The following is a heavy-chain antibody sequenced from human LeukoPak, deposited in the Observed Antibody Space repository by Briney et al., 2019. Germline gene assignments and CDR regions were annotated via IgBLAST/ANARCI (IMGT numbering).Heavy chain of an antibody. Sequence: GASVKVSCKASGYTFTGYYMHWVRQAPGQGLEWMGWINPNSGGTNYAQKFQGRVTMTRDTSIGTAYMELSRLRSDDTAVYYCAREAIAAAVHAFDIWGQGTMVTVSS. CDR2: INPNSGGT. CDR3: AREAIAAAVHAFDI. J-gene: IGHJ3*02. V-gene: IGHV1-2*02. CDR1: GYTFTGYY. D-gene: IGHD6-13*01.